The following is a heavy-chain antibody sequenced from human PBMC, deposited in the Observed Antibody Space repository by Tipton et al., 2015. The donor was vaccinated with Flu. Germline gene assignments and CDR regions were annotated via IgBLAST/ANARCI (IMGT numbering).Heavy chain of an antibody. V-gene: IGHV3-53*01. J-gene: IGHJ5*02. Sequence: SLRLSCAASGFTVNSNYMSWVRQAPGKGLEWVSVIYSDGRAYYVDFVKGRFTVSRDDSKNMLSLQMDSLRAEDTAVYYCTRGQGANPWGQGALVTVSS. CDR3: TRGQGANP. CDR2: IYSDGRA. CDR1: GFTVNSNY.